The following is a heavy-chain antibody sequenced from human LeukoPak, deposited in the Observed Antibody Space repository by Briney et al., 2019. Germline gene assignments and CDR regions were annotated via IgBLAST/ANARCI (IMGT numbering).Heavy chain of an antibody. D-gene: IGHD4-11*01. CDR1: GNTFTGYY. Sequence: ASVKVSCKASGNTFTGYYMHWVRQAPGQGLEWMGWFNPNSGGTNYAQKFQGRVTMTRDTSISTAYMELSRLRSDDTAVYYCTSVTIDTANMDVWGKATTVTVSS. CDR3: TSVTIDTANMDV. V-gene: IGHV1-2*02. J-gene: IGHJ6*03. CDR2: FNPNSGGT.